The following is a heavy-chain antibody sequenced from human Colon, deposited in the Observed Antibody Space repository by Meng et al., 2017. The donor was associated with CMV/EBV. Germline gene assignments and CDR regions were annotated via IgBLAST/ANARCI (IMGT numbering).Heavy chain of an antibody. Sequence: GGFYWSWIRRPPGKGLEWIGFLYFSGGTNYNPSLKSRVTMSVDTSKNQFSLKLSSVTAADTALYYCARTPFIGFCSTTDCFRNWFDSWGQGTLVTVSS. CDR3: ARTPFIGFCSTTDCFRNWFDS. CDR1: GGFY. V-gene: IGHV4-61*08. CDR2: LYFSGGT. D-gene: IGHD2-2*01. J-gene: IGHJ5*01.